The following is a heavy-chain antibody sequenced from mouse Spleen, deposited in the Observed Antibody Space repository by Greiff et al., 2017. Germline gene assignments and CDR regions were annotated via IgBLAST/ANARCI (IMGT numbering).Heavy chain of an antibody. J-gene: IGHJ4*01. CDR3: ARCGYYQEHAMDY. V-gene: IGHV1-54*01. Sequence: QVQLQQSGAELVRPGTSVKVSCKASGYAFTNYLIEWVKQRPGQGLEWIGVINPGSGGTNYNEKFKGKATLTADKSSSTAYMQLRSLTSEDSAVYYCARCGYYQEHAMDYWGQGTSVTVSA. CDR1: GYAFTNYL. D-gene: IGHD2-3*01. CDR2: INPGSGGT.